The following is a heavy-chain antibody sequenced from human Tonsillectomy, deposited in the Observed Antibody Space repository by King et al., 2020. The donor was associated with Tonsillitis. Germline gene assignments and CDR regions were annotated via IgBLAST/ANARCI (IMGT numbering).Heavy chain of an antibody. CDR2: ISWNSDNI. CDR1: GFTFDDYA. D-gene: IGHD3-10*01. J-gene: IGHJ4*02. CDR3: GKDISPHYYGSGTADY. Sequence: VQLVESGGGLVQPGRSLRLSCAASGFTFDDYAMHWVRQAPGKGLGWGSGISWNSDNIDYADSVKGRFTISRDNAKNSLYLQMNSLGAEDTALYYCGKDISPHYYGSGTADYWGQGTLVTVSS. V-gene: IGHV3-9*01.